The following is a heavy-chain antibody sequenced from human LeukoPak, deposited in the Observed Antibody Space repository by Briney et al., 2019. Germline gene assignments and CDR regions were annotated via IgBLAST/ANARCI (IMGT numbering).Heavy chain of an antibody. Sequence: GASVKVSCKASGYTFTSYGINWVRQAPGQGLEWMGRINPNSGGTNYAQKFQGRVTMTRDTSTSTVYMELSSLRSEDTAVYYCASSDSYGSFDYWGQGTLVTVSS. CDR1: GYTFTSYG. V-gene: IGHV1-8*01. CDR2: INPNSGGT. CDR3: ASSDSYGSFDY. J-gene: IGHJ4*02. D-gene: IGHD5-18*01.